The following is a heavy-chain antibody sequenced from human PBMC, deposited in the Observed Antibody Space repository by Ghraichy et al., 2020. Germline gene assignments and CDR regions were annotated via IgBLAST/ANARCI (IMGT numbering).Heavy chain of an antibody. CDR1: GGSFSGYY. CDR3: ARGFKQLGY. D-gene: IGHD6-13*01. V-gene: IGHV4-34*01. J-gene: IGHJ4*02. CDR2: INHSGST. Sequence: SETLSLTCAVYGGSFSGYYWSWIRQPPVKGLEWIGEINHSGSTNYNPSLKSRVTISVDTSKNQFSLKLSSVTAADTAVYYCARGFKQLGYWGQGTLVTVSS.